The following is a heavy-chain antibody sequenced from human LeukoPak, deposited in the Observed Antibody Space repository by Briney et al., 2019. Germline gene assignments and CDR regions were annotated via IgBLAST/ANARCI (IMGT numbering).Heavy chain of an antibody. CDR1: GGTFSSYA. V-gene: IGHV1-69*13. J-gene: IGHJ6*03. CDR3: ARVRRGRYYYYMDV. Sequence: GASVKVSCKASGGTFSSYAISWVRQAPGQGLEWMGGIIPIFGTANYAQKFQGRVTITADESTSTAYMELSSLRSEDTAVYYCARVRRGRYYYYMDVWGKGTTVTVSS. CDR2: IIPIFGTA.